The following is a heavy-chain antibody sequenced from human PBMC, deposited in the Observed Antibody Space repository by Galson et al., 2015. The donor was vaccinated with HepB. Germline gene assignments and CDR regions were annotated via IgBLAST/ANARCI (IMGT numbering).Heavy chain of an antibody. Sequence: SLRLSCAASGFTFSSYAMSWVRQAPGKGLEWVSAISGSGGSTYYADSVKGRFTISRDNSKNTLYLQMNSLRAEDTAVYYCAKANVESGSYYYWGQGTLVTVSS. CDR2: ISGSGGST. CDR1: GFTFSSYA. D-gene: IGHD1-26*01. CDR3: AKANVESGSYYY. V-gene: IGHV3-23*01. J-gene: IGHJ4*02.